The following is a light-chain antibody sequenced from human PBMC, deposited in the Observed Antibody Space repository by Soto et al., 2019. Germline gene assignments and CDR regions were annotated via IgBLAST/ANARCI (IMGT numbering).Light chain of an antibody. Sequence: TQITQSPSSLSPSVAHSITMTCRASQSISSYLNWYQQKPGKAPKLLISAASILQSGVPSRLSASGSGTDFTLTISNLQPEDFAGYYCQQTYSSPITFGQGTRLEIK. CDR2: AAS. J-gene: IGKJ5*01. CDR1: QSISSY. CDR3: QQTYSSPIT. V-gene: IGKV1-39*01.